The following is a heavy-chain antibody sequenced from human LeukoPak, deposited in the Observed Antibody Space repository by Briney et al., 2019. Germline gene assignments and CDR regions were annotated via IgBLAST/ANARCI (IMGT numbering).Heavy chain of an antibody. CDR3: ARDLRDGYNYDRAADY. CDR1: GFTFSSYS. Sequence: GGSLRLSCAASGFTFSSYSMNWVRQAPGKGLEWVSYISSSSSTIYYADSVKGRFTISRDNAKNSLYLQMNSLRAEDTAVYYCARDLRDGYNYDRAADYWGQGTLVTVSS. V-gene: IGHV3-48*04. CDR2: ISSSSSTI. D-gene: IGHD5-24*01. J-gene: IGHJ4*02.